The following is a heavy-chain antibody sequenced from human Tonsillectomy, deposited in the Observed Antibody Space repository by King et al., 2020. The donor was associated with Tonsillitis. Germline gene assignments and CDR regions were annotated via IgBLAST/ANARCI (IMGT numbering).Heavy chain of an antibody. CDR3: VREDQLERFDY. D-gene: IGHD3-3*01. CDR2: INGDGSKT. V-gene: IGHV3-74*01. J-gene: IGHJ4*02. Sequence: VQLVESGGALGQPGGSLRLSCAASGFAFSSYWMHWGRQGPGEGLLCGSLINGDGSKTDYADPVKGRLTSSRDNAKNTVYLQMSSLRADDTAIYYCVREDQLERFDYWGQGTLVTVSS. CDR1: GFAFSSYW.